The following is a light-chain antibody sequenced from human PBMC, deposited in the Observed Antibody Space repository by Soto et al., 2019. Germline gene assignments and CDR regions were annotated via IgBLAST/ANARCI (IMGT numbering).Light chain of an antibody. CDR1: QSVTSSY. CDR2: GAA. V-gene: IGKV3-20*01. CDR3: QRIT. Sequence: EIVLTQSPGTLSLSPGERATLSCRASQSVTSSYVAWHQQKPGQAPRLLIYGAASRAAGIPDRFRGSGSGTDFTLTISRLEPEDFAVYYCQRITFGQGTRLEIK. J-gene: IGKJ5*01.